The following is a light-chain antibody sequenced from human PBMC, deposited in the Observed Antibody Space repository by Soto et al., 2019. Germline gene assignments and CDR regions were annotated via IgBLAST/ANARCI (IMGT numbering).Light chain of an antibody. J-gene: IGKJ3*01. Sequence: EIVLTQSPATLSLSPGERATLSCRASQSVSSYLAWYQQKPGQAPRLLIYDASNRATGIPARFSGSGSGTDFPLTISSLEPEDFAVYYCQQRSNWPRFTFGPGSKGDIK. CDR1: QSVSSY. V-gene: IGKV3-11*01. CDR3: QQRSNWPRFT. CDR2: DAS.